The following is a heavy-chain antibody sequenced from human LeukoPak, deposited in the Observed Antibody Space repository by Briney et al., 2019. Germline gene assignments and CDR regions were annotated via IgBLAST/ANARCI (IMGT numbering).Heavy chain of an antibody. J-gene: IGHJ5*02. Sequence: GGSLSLSCAASGFTFSSYAMHWVRQAPGKGLEWVAVISYDGSNKYYADSVKGRFTISRDNSKNTLYLQMNSLRAEDTAVYYCARMSSSWATRTWRQGTLVTVSS. CDR2: ISYDGSNK. V-gene: IGHV3-30*04. D-gene: IGHD5-24*01. CDR3: ARMSSSWATRT. CDR1: GFTFSSYA.